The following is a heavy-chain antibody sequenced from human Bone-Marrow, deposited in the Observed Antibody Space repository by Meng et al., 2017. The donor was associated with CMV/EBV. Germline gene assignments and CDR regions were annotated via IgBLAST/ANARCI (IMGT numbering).Heavy chain of an antibody. CDR3: ARDYYDGSGYPRRMDY. CDR1: GFPVSSDY. Sequence: SGFPVSSDYMNLVRQAPGKGLEWVSVIYSGAGTSYADSVKGRFTISRDNSKNTLYLQMNSLRAEDTAVYYCARDYYDGSGYPRRMDYWGQGALVTVSS. V-gene: IGHV3-66*01. D-gene: IGHD3-22*01. J-gene: IGHJ4*02. CDR2: IYSGAGT.